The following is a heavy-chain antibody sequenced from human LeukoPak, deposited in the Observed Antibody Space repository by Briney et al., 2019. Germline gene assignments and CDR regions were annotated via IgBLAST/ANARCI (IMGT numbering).Heavy chain of an antibody. J-gene: IGHJ4*02. D-gene: IGHD5-24*01. V-gene: IGHV3-7*01. CDR2: INNHGSET. CDR3: TRDQGWQQFDS. CDR1: AFTFSDYW. Sequence: GGSLRLSCAASAFTFSDYWMTWVRQTPGKGLERVANINNHGSETYYVDSVRGRFTISRDNAKNSLYLQMNSLRDDDTAVYFWTRDQGWQQFDSWGQGTLVTVSS.